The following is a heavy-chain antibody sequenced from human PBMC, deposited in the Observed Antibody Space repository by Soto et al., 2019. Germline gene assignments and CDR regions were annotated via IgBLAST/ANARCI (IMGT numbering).Heavy chain of an antibody. J-gene: IGHJ4*02. CDR3: TRETVAGITGLDY. CDR2: ISVSDAFI. CDR1: GFNVGAFA. V-gene: IGHV3-23*01. D-gene: IGHD1-20*01. Sequence: EVQLLESGGDLVQPGGSLRLSCAASGFNVGAFAVNWVRQAPGKGLEWVSGISVSDAFIYYADSVRGRFSISRDASEKLLYLEMNSLRVDDTALYYCTRETVAGITGLDYWGPGTLVTVSS.